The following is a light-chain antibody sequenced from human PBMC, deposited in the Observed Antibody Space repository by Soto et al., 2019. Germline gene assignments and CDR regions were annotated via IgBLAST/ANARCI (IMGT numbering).Light chain of an antibody. V-gene: IGKV4-1*01. CDR2: WAS. CDR1: QSVFFNSSNKNY. Sequence: DIVMTQSPDSLAVSLGERATINCKSSQSVFFNSSNKNYLAWYQQKPGQPPKLLIYWASTRESGVPDRFSGSGSGTDFTLTISSLQAEDVAFYYCQQYYNIPPTFGQGTKVEI. CDR3: QQYYNIPPT. J-gene: IGKJ1*01.